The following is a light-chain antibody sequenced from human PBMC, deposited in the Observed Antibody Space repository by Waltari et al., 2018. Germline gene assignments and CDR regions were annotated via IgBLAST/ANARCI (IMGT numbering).Light chain of an antibody. CDR1: QSVLYSSNNKNY. CDR2: WAS. V-gene: IGKV4-1*01. Sequence: ATINCKSSQSVLYSSNNKNYLAWYQQKPGQPPKLLIYWASTRESGVPDRFSGSGSGTDFTLTISSLQAEDVAVYYCQQYYSTPYTFGQGTKLEIK. J-gene: IGKJ2*01. CDR3: QQYYSTPYT.